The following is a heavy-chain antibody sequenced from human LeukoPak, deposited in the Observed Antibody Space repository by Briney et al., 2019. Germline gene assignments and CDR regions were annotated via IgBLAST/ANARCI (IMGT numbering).Heavy chain of an antibody. J-gene: IGHJ3*02. D-gene: IGHD1-26*01. CDR1: GGTFSSYA. V-gene: IGHV1-69*01. CDR2: IIPIFGTA. CDR3: ARVPSGSYLDAFDI. Sequence: SVNVSCKASGGTFSSYAISWVRQAPGQGLEWMGGIIPIFGTANYAQKFQGRVTITADESTSTAYMELSSLRSEDTAVYYCARVPSGSYLDAFDIWGQGTMVTVSS.